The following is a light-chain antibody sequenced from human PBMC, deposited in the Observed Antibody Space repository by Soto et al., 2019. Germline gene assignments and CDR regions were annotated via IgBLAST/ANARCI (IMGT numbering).Light chain of an antibody. Sequence: DIQMTQSPSTLSASVCNRVAITCRASQSIYKWLAWYQQKPGKAPKLLIYKVATLENGVPSKVNESGIWPECTLTLSSIEPDASESSYCHQYDDYPRTCGGGTKLQIK. J-gene: IGKJ4*02. CDR3: HQYDDYPRT. CDR1: QSIYKW. CDR2: KVA. V-gene: IGKV1-5*03.